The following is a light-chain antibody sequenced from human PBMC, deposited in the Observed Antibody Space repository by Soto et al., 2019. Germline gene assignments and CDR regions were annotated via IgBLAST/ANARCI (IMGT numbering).Light chain of an antibody. CDR1: LSVSSD. J-gene: IGKJ4*01. CDR3: QQYNNWPLT. V-gene: IGKV3-15*01. CDR2: RAF. Sequence: EIVMTQSPATLSLSPGERATLSCRASLSVSSDLAWYRQKPGQAPRRLIYRAFTRATGIPARYSGSGFGTDFTLTISSLQSEDFAVYYCQQYNNWPLTFGGGTKVEIK.